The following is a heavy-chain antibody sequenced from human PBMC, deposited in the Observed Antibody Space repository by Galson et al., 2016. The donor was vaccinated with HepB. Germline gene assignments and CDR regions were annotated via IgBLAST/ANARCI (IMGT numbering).Heavy chain of an antibody. CDR2: IKQDGTEN. D-gene: IGHD4-17*01. V-gene: IGHV3-7*04. CDR3: ARGPDYGDWVDFLDC. J-gene: IGHJ4*02. CDR1: ELVFNRTW. Sequence: SELVFNRTWKSRGAQARGKGLEWLANIKQDGTENYVDSVKGRFTISRDNAKNSLYLQMNSLRAEDTAAYYCARGPDYGDWVDFLDCWGQGTLVTVSS.